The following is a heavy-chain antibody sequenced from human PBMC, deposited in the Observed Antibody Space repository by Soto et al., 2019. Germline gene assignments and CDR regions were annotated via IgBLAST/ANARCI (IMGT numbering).Heavy chain of an antibody. J-gene: IGHJ6*02. V-gene: IGHV1-18*01. D-gene: IGHD6-13*01. Sequence: ASVNVSCKASGYTFTSYGISWVRHAPGQGLEWMGWISAYNGNTNYAQKLQGRVTMTTDTSTSTAYMELRSLRSDDTAVYYCARGAAAGTIYSSMDVWRQGTTVTVSS. CDR1: GYTFTSYG. CDR3: ARGAAAGTIYSSMDV. CDR2: ISAYNGNT.